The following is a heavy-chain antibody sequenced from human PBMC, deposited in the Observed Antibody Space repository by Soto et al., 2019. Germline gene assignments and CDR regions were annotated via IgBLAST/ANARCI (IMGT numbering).Heavy chain of an antibody. D-gene: IGHD2-2*01. CDR3: ARGYCTTIGCSHYFDC. J-gene: IGHJ4*02. Sequence: QVPLVQSGAEVKKPGASVKVSCKASGYTFTGNYLHWVRQAPGQGLEWMALINPTTGDTKYAQKFQGRVTMTWDTAISTAYMELSRLRSDDTAMYFCARGYCTTIGCSHYFDCWGQGTLVTVSS. CDR2: INPTTGDT. V-gene: IGHV1-2*02. CDR1: GYTFTGNY.